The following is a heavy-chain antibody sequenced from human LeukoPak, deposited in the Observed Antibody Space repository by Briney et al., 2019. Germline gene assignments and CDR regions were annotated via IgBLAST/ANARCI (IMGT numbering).Heavy chain of an antibody. V-gene: IGHV3-53*01. CDR1: GFTDY. J-gene: IGHJ4*02. D-gene: IGHD1-26*01. CDR3: ARDLISGAYTFDY. CDR2: IYSGGST. Sequence: GGSLRLSCAASGFTDYMTWVRQAPGKGLEWVSVIYSGGSTYYAASVKGRFTISRDNAKQSLYLQMNSLRDEDTAIYYCARDLISGAYTFDYWGQGTLVTVSP.